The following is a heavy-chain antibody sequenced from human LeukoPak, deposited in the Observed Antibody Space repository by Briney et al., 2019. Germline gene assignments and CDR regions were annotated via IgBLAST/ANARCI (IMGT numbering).Heavy chain of an antibody. CDR1: GFTFSSYA. V-gene: IGHV3-23*01. CDR3: AIKSRTSSPPIH. D-gene: IGHD2-2*01. CDR2: ITTSGGTT. Sequence: PGGSLRLSCATSGFTFSSYAMSWVRQAPGKGLEWVSGITTSGGTTFYADSVRGRFTISSDYSKNTLYLQMNSLRAEDTAVYYCAIKSRTSSPPIHWGQGTLATVSS. J-gene: IGHJ4*02.